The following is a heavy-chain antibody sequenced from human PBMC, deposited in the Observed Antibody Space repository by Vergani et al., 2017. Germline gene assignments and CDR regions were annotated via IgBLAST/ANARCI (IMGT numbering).Heavy chain of an antibody. CDR2: IYHSGST. CDR3: ARAPSDYYDSSGSDAFDI. J-gene: IGHJ3*02. D-gene: IGHD3-22*01. CDR1: GGSISSSNW. V-gene: IGHV4-4*02. Sequence: QVQLQESGPGLVKPSGTLSLTCAVSGGSISSSNWWSWVRQPPGKGLEWIGEIYHSGSTNYNPSLKSRVTISVDKSKNQFSLKLRCVTAADTAVYYCARAPSDYYDSSGSDAFDIWGQGRMVTVSS.